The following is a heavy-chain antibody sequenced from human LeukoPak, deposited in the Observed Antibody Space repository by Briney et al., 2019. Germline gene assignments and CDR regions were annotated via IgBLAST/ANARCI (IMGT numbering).Heavy chain of an antibody. CDR2: IYYSGST. CDR1: GGSISSSSYY. Sequence: SETLSLTCTVSGGSISSSSYYWGWIRQPPGKGLEWIGSIYYSGSTYYNPPLKSRVTISVDTSKNQFSLKLSSVTAADTAVYYCARQRIAAPTYYMDVWGKGTTVTVSS. J-gene: IGHJ6*03. D-gene: IGHD6-13*01. CDR3: ARQRIAAPTYYMDV. V-gene: IGHV4-39*01.